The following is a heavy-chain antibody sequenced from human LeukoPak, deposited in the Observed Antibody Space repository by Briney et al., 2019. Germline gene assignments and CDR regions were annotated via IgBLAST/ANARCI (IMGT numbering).Heavy chain of an antibody. CDR2: IWYDGSNK. D-gene: IGHD5-12*01. Sequence: GGSLRLSCAASGFTFSSYGMHWVRQAPGKGLEWVAVIWYDGSNKYYADSVKGRFTISRDNSKNTLYLRMNSLRAEDTAVYYCARDRQTRSGYGPFDYWGQGTLVTVSS. V-gene: IGHV3-33*01. CDR1: GFTFSSYG. J-gene: IGHJ4*02. CDR3: ARDRQTRSGYGPFDY.